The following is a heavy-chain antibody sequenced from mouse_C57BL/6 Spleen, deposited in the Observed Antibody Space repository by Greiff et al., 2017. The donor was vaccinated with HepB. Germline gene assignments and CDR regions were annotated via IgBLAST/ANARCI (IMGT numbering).Heavy chain of an antibody. V-gene: IGHV5-6*02. Sequence: EVKLVESGGDLVKPGGSLKLSCAASGFTFSSYGMSWVRQTPDKRLEWVATISSGGSYTYYPDSVKGRFTISRDNAKNTLYLQMSSLKSEDTAMYYCARHGWVEGFAYWGQGTLVTVSA. CDR1: GFTFSSYG. CDR3: ARHGWVEGFAY. J-gene: IGHJ3*01. D-gene: IGHD1-1*01. CDR2: ISSGGSYT.